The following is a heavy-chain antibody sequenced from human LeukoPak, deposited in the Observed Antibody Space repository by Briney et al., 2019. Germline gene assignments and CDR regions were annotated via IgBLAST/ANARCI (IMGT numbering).Heavy chain of an antibody. V-gene: IGHV1-18*01. CDR1: GYTFTSYG. D-gene: IGHD2-21*01. Sequence: ASVKVSCKASGYTFTSYGISWVRQAPGQGLEWMGWISAYNGNTNYAQKLQGRVTMTTDTSTSTAYMELRSLRSDDTAVYYCARAGHIVVGYWCFQHWGQGTLVTVSS. CDR3: ARAGHIVVGYWCFQH. J-gene: IGHJ1*01. CDR2: ISAYNGNT.